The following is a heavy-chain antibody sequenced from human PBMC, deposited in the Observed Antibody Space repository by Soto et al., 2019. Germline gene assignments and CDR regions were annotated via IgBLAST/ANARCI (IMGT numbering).Heavy chain of an antibody. Sequence: EVQLLESGGGLVQPGGSLRLSCAASGFTFSVYALSWVRQAPGKGLEWVSAITGSGGSTYYADSVKGRFTISRYNSKNKRSLQMNSQRDEGTALYYGAKGRASGRYAAYDSWGEVHQVAVSS. CDR2: ITGSGGST. D-gene: IGHD2-15*01. CDR1: GFTFSVYA. V-gene: IGHV3-23*01. J-gene: IGHJ5*01. CDR3: AKGRASGRYAAYDS.